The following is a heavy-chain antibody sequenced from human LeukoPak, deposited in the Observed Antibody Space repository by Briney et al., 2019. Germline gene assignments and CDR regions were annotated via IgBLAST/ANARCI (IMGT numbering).Heavy chain of an antibody. CDR3: ARVYPTYYDFWSGSNWFDP. Sequence: GASVKVSCKASGYTFTSYGISWVRQAPGQGLEWMGWISAYNGNTNYAQKLQGGVTMTTDTSTSTAYMELRSLRSDDTAVYYCARVYPTYYDFWSGSNWFDPWGQGTLVTVSS. J-gene: IGHJ5*02. V-gene: IGHV1-18*01. CDR2: ISAYNGNT. D-gene: IGHD3-3*01. CDR1: GYTFTSYG.